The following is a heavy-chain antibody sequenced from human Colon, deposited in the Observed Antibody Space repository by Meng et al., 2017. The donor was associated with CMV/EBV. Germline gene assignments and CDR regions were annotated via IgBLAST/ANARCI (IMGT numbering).Heavy chain of an antibody. V-gene: IGHV3-33*06. D-gene: IGHD2/OR15-2a*01. CDR2: VYYDGNSK. CDR1: GMDLSGYG. CDR3: AKGRGSTRPHGLDV. Sequence: GGSLRLSCAASGMDLSGYGMHWVRQAPGKRLEWVAVVYYDGNSKYSGDSVKGRFTISRDNSKNTIYLQMNSLRDDDTGVYYCAKGRGSTRPHGLDVWGQGTTVTVSS. J-gene: IGHJ6*02.